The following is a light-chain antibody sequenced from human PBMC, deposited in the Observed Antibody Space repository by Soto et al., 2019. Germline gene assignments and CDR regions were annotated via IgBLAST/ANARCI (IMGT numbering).Light chain of an antibody. CDR2: DAS. V-gene: IGKV3-11*01. J-gene: IGKJ3*01. CDR1: QSVSSY. CDR3: QQHSDWPLT. Sequence: EIVLTQSPATLSLSPGERATLSCRASQSVSSYLAWYQQSPGQAPRLLIFDASNRATGIPARFSGSGSGTDFALAISSLDPEDFAVYYCQQHSDWPLTVGRSTNVDI.